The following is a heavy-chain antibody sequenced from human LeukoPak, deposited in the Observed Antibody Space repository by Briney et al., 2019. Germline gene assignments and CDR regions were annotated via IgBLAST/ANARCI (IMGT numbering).Heavy chain of an antibody. CDR2: MNPNSGNT. D-gene: IGHD3-3*01. J-gene: IGHJ6*03. CDR3: ARSGTIFGVGEVVYYYYMDV. V-gene: IGHV1-8*03. CDR1: GYTFTSYD. Sequence: GASVKVSCKASGYTFTSYDINWVRQATGQGLEWMGWMNPNSGNTGYAQKFQGRVTITRNTSISTAYMELSSLRSEDTAVYYCARSGTIFGVGEVVYYYYMDVWGKGTTVTVSS.